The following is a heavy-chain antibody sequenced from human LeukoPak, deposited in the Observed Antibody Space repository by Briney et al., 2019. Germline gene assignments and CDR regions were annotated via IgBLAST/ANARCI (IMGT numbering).Heavy chain of an antibody. V-gene: IGHV4-39*01. Sequence: PSETLSLTCTVSGGSISSSSYYWGWIRQPPGKGLEWIGSIYYSGSTYYNPSLKSRVTISVDTSKNQFSLKLSSVTAADTAVYYCARHDAGRSGRYGGFDYWGQGTLVTVSS. J-gene: IGHJ4*02. CDR1: GGSISSSSYY. CDR3: ARHDAGRSGRYGGFDY. CDR2: IYYSGST. D-gene: IGHD6-19*01.